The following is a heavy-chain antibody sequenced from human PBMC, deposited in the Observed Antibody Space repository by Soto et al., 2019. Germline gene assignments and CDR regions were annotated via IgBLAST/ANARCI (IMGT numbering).Heavy chain of an antibody. CDR1: GFTFSSYG. CDR2: ISYDGSNK. CDR3: AKGGQTIRFDP. V-gene: IGHV3-30*18. J-gene: IGHJ5*02. D-gene: IGHD3-9*01. Sequence: GGSLRLSCAASGFTFSSYGMHWVRQAPGKGLEWVAVISYDGSNKYYADSVKGRFTISRDNSKNTLYLQMNSLRAEDTAVYYCAKGGQTIRFDPWGQGTLVTVSS.